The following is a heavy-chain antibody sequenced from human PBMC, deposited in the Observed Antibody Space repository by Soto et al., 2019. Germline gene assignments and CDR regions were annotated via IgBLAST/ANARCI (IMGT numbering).Heavy chain of an antibody. CDR3: ARSHYTYGLLIDY. V-gene: IGHV4-39*01. CDR1: GDSLTTNGYY. D-gene: IGHD3-10*01. J-gene: IGHJ4*02. CDR2: VYSTGST. Sequence: PSETLSLTCSVSGDSLTTNGYYWGWIGQPPGKGLQWIGNVYSTGSTFSHPSLTSRVSISVDTSKNKLSLRLTSVTAADTAVYYCARSHYTYGLLIDYWGPGIMVTVSS.